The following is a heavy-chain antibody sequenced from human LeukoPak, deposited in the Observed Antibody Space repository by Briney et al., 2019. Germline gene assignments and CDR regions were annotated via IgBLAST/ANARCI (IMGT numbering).Heavy chain of an antibody. D-gene: IGHD3-16*01. V-gene: IGHV3-23*01. CDR1: GFAFRTYA. CDR2: ISCRCAST. CDR3: VKDVGTRMGAPYDS. J-gene: IGHJ4*02. Sequence: PGGSLTLSCAASGFAFRTYAMSWGRQAPARGVEGGAGISCRCASTSYAPSAKGRFTISTHNPKTTLYLQMHSLRAEDTAIYYCVKDVGTRMGAPYDSWGQGALVPVSS.